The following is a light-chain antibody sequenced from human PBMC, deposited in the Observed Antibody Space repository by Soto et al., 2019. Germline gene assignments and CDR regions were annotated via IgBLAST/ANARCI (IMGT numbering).Light chain of an antibody. CDR3: QQYNSYL. J-gene: IGKJ3*01. V-gene: IGKV1-5*01. CDR2: DAS. Sequence: DIQMTQSPSPLSASVGDRVTITCRASQSISSWLAWYQQKPGKAPKLLIYDASSLESGVPSRFSGSGSGTEFTLTISSLQPDDFATYYCQQYNSYLFGPGTKVDIK. CDR1: QSISSW.